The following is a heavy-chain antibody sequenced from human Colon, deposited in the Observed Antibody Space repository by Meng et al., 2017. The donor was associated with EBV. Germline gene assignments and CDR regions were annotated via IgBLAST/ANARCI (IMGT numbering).Heavy chain of an antibody. J-gene: IGHJ5*02. D-gene: IGHD4-17*01. CDR2: ISGSGGST. Sequence: EAHLWGSVGCLVQPWGSLRLSWAASGFTFSSYAMSWVRPAPGKGLEWVSSISGSGGSTYYSDSVKGRFTISRDNSKNTLYLQMNSLRAEDTAVYYCAPRKDYGAPWGQGTLVTVSS. V-gene: IGHV3-23*01. CDR1: GFTFSSYA. CDR3: APRKDYGAP.